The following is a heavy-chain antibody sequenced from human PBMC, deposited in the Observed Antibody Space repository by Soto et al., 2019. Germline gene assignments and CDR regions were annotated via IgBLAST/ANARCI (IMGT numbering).Heavy chain of an antibody. Sequence: ASVKVSCKASGYSFTIYAMSWVRQDTGQGLEWMGWINTNTGNPTYAQGFTGRFVFSLDTSVSTAYLQICSLKAEDTAVYYCARDGYCSGGSCYPGSDSFDYWGQGTLVTVSS. CDR2: INTNTGNP. CDR3: ARDGYCSGGSCYPGSDSFDY. CDR1: GYSFTIYA. V-gene: IGHV7-4-1*01. J-gene: IGHJ4*02. D-gene: IGHD2-15*01.